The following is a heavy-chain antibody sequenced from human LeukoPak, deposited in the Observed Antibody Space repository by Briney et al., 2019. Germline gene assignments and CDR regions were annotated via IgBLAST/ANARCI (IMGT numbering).Heavy chain of an antibody. Sequence: SETLSLTCTVSGGSISSYYWSWIRQPPGKGLEWIGYIYSSGSTNYNPSLKSRITISVDTSKNQFSLKLSSVTAADTAVYYCAGGRSNYYGMDVWGQGTTVTVSS. CDR2: IYSSGST. D-gene: IGHD1-26*01. CDR1: GGSISSYY. V-gene: IGHV4-59*01. CDR3: AGGRSNYYGMDV. J-gene: IGHJ6*02.